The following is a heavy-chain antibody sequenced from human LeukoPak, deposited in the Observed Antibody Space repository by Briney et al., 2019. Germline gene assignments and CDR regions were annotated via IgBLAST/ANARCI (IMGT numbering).Heavy chain of an antibody. D-gene: IGHD1-14*01. J-gene: IGHJ4*02. CDR3: AKAPEPQRRNNYFDY. CDR2: IWYDVGNT. CDR1: GFSFSTYV. V-gene: IGHV3-33*06. Sequence: PGRSLRLSCEASGFSFSTYVMHWVRQAPGKGLEWVAVIWYDVGNTYYADSVKGRFTISRDNSKNMLYLQMSSLRADDTAVYYCAKAPEPQRRNNYFDYWGQGTLVTVSS.